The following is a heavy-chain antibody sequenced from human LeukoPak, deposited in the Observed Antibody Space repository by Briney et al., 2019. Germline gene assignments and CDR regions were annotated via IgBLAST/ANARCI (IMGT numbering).Heavy chain of an antibody. V-gene: IGHV4-34*01. Sequence: PSETLSLTCTVSGGSISSYYWSWIRQPPGKGLEWIGEINHSRSTNYNPSLKSRVTISVDTSKNQFSLKLSSVTAADTAVYYCARGLRIIAAPGYFDYWGQGTLVTVSS. J-gene: IGHJ4*02. CDR2: INHSRST. CDR1: GGSISSYY. D-gene: IGHD6-6*01. CDR3: ARGLRIIAAPGYFDY.